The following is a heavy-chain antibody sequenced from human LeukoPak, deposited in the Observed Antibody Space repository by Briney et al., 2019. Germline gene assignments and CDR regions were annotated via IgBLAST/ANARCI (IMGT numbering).Heavy chain of an antibody. D-gene: IGHD3-22*01. Sequence: GGSLRLSCAASGFTVSSNYMSWVRQAPGKGLEWVSVIYSGGSTYYADSVKGRFAISRDNSKNTLYLQMNSLRAEDTAVYYCARDLDSSGYYQFDYWGQGTLVTVSS. CDR1: GFTVSSNY. CDR3: ARDLDSSGYYQFDY. V-gene: IGHV3-66*01. J-gene: IGHJ4*02. CDR2: IYSGGST.